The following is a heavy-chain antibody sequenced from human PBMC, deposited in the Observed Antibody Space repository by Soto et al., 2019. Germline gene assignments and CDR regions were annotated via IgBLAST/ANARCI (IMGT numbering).Heavy chain of an antibody. CDR2: IYPGDSDT. CDR1: GYSFTSYW. Sequence: GESVKISCNGSGYSFTSYWIGWGRQMPWKGLEWMGIIYPGDSDTRYSPSFQGQVTISADKSISTAYLQWSSLKASDTAMYYCARPAGMHHDYYYYGMDVWGQGTTVTVSS. CDR3: ARPAGMHHDYYYYGMDV. V-gene: IGHV5-51*01. J-gene: IGHJ6*02.